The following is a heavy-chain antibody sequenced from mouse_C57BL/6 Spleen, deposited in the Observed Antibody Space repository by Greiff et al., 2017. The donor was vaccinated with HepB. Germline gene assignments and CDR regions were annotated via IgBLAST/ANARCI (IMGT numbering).Heavy chain of an antibody. CDR3: ARGYYGSSVYAMDY. CDR1: GYTFTSYW. Sequence: VQLQQPGAELVKPGASVKMSCKASGYTFTSYWITWVKQRPGQGLEWIGDIYPGSGSTNYNEKFKSKATLTVDTSSNTAYMQLSSLTSEDSAVYYGARGYYGSSVYAMDYWGQGTSVTVSS. J-gene: IGHJ4*01. CDR2: IYPGSGST. D-gene: IGHD1-1*01. V-gene: IGHV1-55*01.